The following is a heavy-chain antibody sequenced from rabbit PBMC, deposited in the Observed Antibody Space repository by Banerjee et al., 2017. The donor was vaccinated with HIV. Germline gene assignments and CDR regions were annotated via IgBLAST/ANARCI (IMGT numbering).Heavy chain of an antibody. V-gene: IGHV1S45*01. D-gene: IGHD1-1*01. CDR3: ARSYGSSGYYMDAFDP. J-gene: IGHJ2*01. CDR2: IYTGSSGST. CDR1: GFSFSSSYW. Sequence: QEQLEESGGDLVKPEGSLTLTFTASGFSFSSSYWICWVRPAPGKGLEWIACIYTGSSGSTYYASWAKGRFTISKTSSTTVTLQMTSLTAADTATYFCARSYGSSGYYMDAFDPWGPGTLVTVS.